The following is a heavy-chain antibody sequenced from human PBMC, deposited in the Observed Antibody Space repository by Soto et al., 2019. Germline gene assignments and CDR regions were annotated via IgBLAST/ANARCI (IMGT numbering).Heavy chain of an antibody. J-gene: IGHJ5*02. Sequence: QVHLVQSGAEVKKPGDSVKVSCMASGYTFSDYYIPWVRRAPGHGREWMGWINPKTGDTKYVQKFHGWVNLTRDTYISTGYMEMNNLKSDDTAVYFFAREPNSTTTSDCISSGQCWFAPWGQGTRVTVS. CDR3: AREPNSTTTSDCISSGQCWFAP. V-gene: IGHV1-2*04. CDR1: GYTFSDYY. D-gene: IGHD1-26*01. CDR2: INPKTGDT.